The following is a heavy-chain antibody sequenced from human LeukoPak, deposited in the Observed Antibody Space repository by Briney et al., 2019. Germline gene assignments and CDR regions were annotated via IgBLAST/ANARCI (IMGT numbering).Heavy chain of an antibody. CDR3: AIVGTEDGFDY. J-gene: IGHJ4*02. CDR1: ALTFSSYC. Sequence: PRGSLTLSCAVYALTFSSYCMNWVRRAPGKGLEWVSSISSSSSYIYYADSVKGPFTISRDNAKIPLYRQMNSLRAEDTAVYYCAIVGTEDGFDYWGQGTLVTVSS. D-gene: IGHD3-10*01. CDR2: ISSSSSYI. V-gene: IGHV3-21*01.